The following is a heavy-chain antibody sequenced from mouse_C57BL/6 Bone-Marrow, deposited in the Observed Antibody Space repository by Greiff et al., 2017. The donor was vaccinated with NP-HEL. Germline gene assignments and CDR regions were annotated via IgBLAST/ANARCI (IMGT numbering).Heavy chain of an antibody. CDR1: GFSFNTYA. CDR2: IRSKSNNYAT. V-gene: IGHV10-1*01. Sequence: GGGLVQPKGSLKLSCAASGFSFNTYAMNWVRQAPGKGLEWVARIRSKSNNYATYYADSVKDRFTISRDDSESMLYLQMNNLKTEDTAMYYCVRRGTTVVADAMDYWGQGTSVTVSS. J-gene: IGHJ4*01. D-gene: IGHD1-1*01. CDR3: VRRGTTVVADAMDY.